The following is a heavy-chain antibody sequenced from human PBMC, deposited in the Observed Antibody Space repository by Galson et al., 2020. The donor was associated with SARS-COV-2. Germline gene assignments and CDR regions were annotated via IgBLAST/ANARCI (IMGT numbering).Heavy chain of an antibody. CDR2: IKRKTDCGTT. V-gene: IGHV3-15*01. J-gene: IGHJ3*02. D-gene: IGHD1-26*01. CDR1: GFTFSNAW. Sequence: GESLKISCAASGFTFSNAWMSWVRQAPGKGLARVGRIKRKTDCGTTYSAAPVKGRFTTSRDNSKNTLYLQMNSLRAEDTAVYYCARAYSGSYFSAFDIWGQGTMVTVSS. CDR3: ARAYSGSYFSAFDI.